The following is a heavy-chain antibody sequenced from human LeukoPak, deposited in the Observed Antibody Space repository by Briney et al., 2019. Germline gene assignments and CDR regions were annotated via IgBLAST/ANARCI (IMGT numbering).Heavy chain of an antibody. J-gene: IGHJ5*02. Sequence: ASVKVSCKASGYTFTGYYMHWVRQAPGQGLEWMGWINPNSGGTNYAQKFQGRVTMTRDTSTSTAYMELSRLRSDDTAVYYCARGVVATISYWFDPWGQGTLVTVSS. CDR1: GYTFTGYY. CDR3: ARGVVATISYWFDP. D-gene: IGHD5-12*01. CDR2: INPNSGGT. V-gene: IGHV1-2*02.